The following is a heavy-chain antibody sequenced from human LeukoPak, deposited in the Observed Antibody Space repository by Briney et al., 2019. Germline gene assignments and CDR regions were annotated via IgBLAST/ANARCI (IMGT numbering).Heavy chain of an antibody. V-gene: IGHV5-51*01. CDR1: GYSFTSYW. D-gene: IGHD5-18*01. J-gene: IGHJ3*02. CDR3: ARQDAGYSYDDAFDI. Sequence: GESLKISCKGSGYSFTSYWIGWVRQMPGKGLEWMGIIYPGDSDTRYSPSFQGQVTISADKSISTAYLQWSSLKASDTAMYYCARQDAGYSYDDAFDIWGQGTMVTVSS. CDR2: IYPGDSDT.